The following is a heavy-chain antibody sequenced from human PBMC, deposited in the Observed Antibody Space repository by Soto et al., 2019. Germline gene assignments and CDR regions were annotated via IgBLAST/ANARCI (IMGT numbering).Heavy chain of an antibody. CDR2: ISGSGGST. CDR1: GFTFSSYA. CDR3: AKDSSITVTKENWDY. Sequence: EVQLLESGGGLVQPGGSLRLSCAASGFTFSSYAMSWVRQAPGKGLEWVSAISGSGGSTYYADSVKGRFTISRDNSKNTLYLQMYSLRAEDTAVYYCAKDSSITVTKENWDYWGQGTLVTVSS. V-gene: IGHV3-23*01. D-gene: IGHD1-1*01. J-gene: IGHJ4*02.